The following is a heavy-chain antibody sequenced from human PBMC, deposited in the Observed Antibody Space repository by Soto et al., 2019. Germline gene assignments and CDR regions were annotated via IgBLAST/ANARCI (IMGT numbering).Heavy chain of an antibody. CDR3: ARHGGANYDSSGYHYALDY. CDR1: GYIFRNNW. Sequence: EVQLVQSGAEVKKPGESLRISCAASGYIFRNNWITWVRQMPGKGLEWMGRIDLSDSYKSYNPSFQGHVSFSADTSISTAYLQWSSLRASDTAIYYCARHGGANYDSSGYHYALDYWGQGTPVTVSS. CDR2: IDLSDSYK. V-gene: IGHV5-10-1*03. D-gene: IGHD3-22*01. J-gene: IGHJ4*02.